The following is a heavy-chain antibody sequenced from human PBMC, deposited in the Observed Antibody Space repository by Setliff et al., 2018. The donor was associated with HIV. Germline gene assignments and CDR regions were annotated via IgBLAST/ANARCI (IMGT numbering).Heavy chain of an antibody. CDR3: ARDGETTVMGDAFDI. V-gene: IGHV4-61*02. Sequence: SETLSLTCTVSGGSISSGNYYWSWIRQPAGKGLEWIGRIYTSGRTKYNPSLKSRVTISVDTSKNQFSLKLSSVTAADTAVYYCARDGETTVMGDAFDIWGQGTMVTV. CDR1: GGSISSGNYY. CDR2: IYTSGRT. D-gene: IGHD4-4*01. J-gene: IGHJ3*02.